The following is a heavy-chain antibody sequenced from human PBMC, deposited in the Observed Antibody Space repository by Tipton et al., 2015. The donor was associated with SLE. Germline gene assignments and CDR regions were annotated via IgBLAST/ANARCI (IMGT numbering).Heavy chain of an antibody. CDR2: INHSGGT. D-gene: IGHD3-16*01. Sequence: LRLSCAVYGGSFSGYYWSWIRQPPGKGLEWIGEINHSGGTNYNPSLKSRVTISVDRSKNQFSLKLTSVTAADTAVYYCWGYYNSGMDVWGQATTVTVSS. J-gene: IGHJ6*02. V-gene: IGHV4-34*03. CDR1: GGSFSGYY. CDR3: WGYYNSGMDV.